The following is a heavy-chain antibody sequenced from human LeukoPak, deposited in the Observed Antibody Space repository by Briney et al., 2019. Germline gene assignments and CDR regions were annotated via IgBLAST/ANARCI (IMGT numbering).Heavy chain of an antibody. V-gene: IGHV4-61*05. CDR3: ARGGYYGLGNDFRFDP. D-gene: IGHD3-10*01. Sequence: PSETLSLTCTVSGGSISSRTYYWGWIRQPPGKGLEWIGYIYYSGSTNYNPSLKSRVTISVDTSKNQFSLKLSSVTAADTAVYYCARGGYYGLGNDFRFDPWGQGTLVTVSS. CDR2: IYYSGST. J-gene: IGHJ5*02. CDR1: GGSISSRTYY.